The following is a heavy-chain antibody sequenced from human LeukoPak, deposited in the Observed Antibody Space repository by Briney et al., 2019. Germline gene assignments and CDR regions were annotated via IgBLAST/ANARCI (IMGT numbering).Heavy chain of an antibody. Sequence: SETLSLTCTVSGGSISSYYWSWIRQPPGKGLEWIGYIYYSGSTNYNPSLKSRVTISVDTSKNQFSLKLNSVTAADTAVYYCARVQPGGYYDSSGYRYWYFDLWGRGTLVTVSS. CDR3: ARVQPGGYYDSSGYRYWYFDL. J-gene: IGHJ2*01. CDR2: IYYSGST. D-gene: IGHD3-22*01. V-gene: IGHV4-59*01. CDR1: GGSISSYY.